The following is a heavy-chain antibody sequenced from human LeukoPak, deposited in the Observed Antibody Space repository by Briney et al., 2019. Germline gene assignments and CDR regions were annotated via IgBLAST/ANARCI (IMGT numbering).Heavy chain of an antibody. CDR2: ISSSGSTI. D-gene: IGHD3-10*01. V-gene: IGHV3-11*01. Sequence: GGSLRLSCAASGFTFSDYHMSWIRQAPGKGLEWVSYISSSGSTIYYADSVKGRFTISRDNAKNSLYLQMNSLRAEDTAVYYCARVYGSGTYLFDYWGQGTLVTVSS. CDR3: ARVYGSGTYLFDY. CDR1: GFTFSDYH. J-gene: IGHJ4*02.